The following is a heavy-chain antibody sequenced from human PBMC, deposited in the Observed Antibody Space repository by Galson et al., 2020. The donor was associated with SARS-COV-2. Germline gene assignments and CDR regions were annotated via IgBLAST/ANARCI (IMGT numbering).Heavy chain of an antibody. Sequence: SGPTLVKPTQTLTLTCTFSGFSLSTSGMCVSWIRQPPGKALEWLALIDWDDDKYYSTSLKTRLTISKDTSKNQVVLTMTNMDPVDTATYYWARSPVEAGSYRYPYYMDVWGKGTTVTVSS. CDR1: GFSLSTSGMC. V-gene: IGHV2-70*01. D-gene: IGHD3-16*02. CDR3: ARSPVEAGSYRYPYYMDV. J-gene: IGHJ6*03. CDR2: IDWDDDK.